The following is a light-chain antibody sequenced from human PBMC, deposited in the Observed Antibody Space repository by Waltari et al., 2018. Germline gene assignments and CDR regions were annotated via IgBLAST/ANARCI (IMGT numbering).Light chain of an antibody. Sequence: DIVMTQSPDSLAVSLGERATINCKSRQSVLYSSNNNNDLAWYQQKPGQPPKLLIYRASTRESGVPDRFRGSGSGTDFTLTISSLQAEEVAVYYCQQYYSTPVTFGQGTKVEIK. CDR2: RAS. J-gene: IGKJ1*01. CDR1: QSVLYSSNNNND. V-gene: IGKV4-1*01. CDR3: QQYYSTPVT.